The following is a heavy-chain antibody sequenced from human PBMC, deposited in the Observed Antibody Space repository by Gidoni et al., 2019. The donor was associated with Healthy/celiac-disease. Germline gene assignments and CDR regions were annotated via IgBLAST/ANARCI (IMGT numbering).Heavy chain of an antibody. Sequence: QVQLQESGPGLVKPSQTLSLTCTVSGGSISSGDYYWSWIRQPPGKGLEWIGYIYYSGSTYYNPSLKSRVTISVDTSKNQFSLKLSSVTAADTAVYYCARAVYYYDSSGYPRPFDIWGQGTMVTVSS. CDR2: IYYSGST. D-gene: IGHD3-22*01. CDR3: ARAVYYYDSSGYPRPFDI. V-gene: IGHV4-30-4*01. J-gene: IGHJ3*02. CDR1: GGSISSGDYY.